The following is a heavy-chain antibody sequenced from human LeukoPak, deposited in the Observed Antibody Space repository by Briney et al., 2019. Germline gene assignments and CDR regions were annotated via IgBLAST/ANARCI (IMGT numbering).Heavy chain of an antibody. V-gene: IGHV4-59*01. CDR3: ARGDHYWYFDL. J-gene: IGHJ2*01. D-gene: IGHD2-21*02. CDR1: GGSISSYY. Sequence: KPSETLSLTCTVSGGSISSYYWSWIRQPPGKGLEWIGYIYYSGSTNYNPSLKSRVTISVDTSKNQFSLKLSSVTAADTAVYYRARGDHYWYFDLWGRGTLVTVSS. CDR2: IYYSGST.